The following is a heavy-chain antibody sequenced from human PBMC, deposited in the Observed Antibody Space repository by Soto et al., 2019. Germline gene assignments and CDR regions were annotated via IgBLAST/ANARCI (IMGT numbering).Heavy chain of an antibody. D-gene: IGHD3-3*01. CDR1: GYPVTAYY. V-gene: IGHV1-2*02. Sequence: QLHLVQSGAVVKKPGASVTVSCSASGYPVTAYYMHWVRQAPGRGLEWMGGINPATGAAKYTQTFPGRGTMARDPATGTGFMELGGLTSEDTAVFFWAGGGGVGVAGSAAFDMWGQGTLVTVSS. J-gene: IGHJ3*02. CDR2: INPATGAA. CDR3: AGGGGVGVAGSAAFDM.